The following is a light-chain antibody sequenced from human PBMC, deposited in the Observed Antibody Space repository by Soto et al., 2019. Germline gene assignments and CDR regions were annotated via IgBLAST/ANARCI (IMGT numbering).Light chain of an antibody. CDR1: QSVSSSY. CDR2: GAS. V-gene: IGKV3-20*01. J-gene: IGKJ4*01. Sequence: EIVLTQSPGTLSLSPGERATLSCRASQSVSSSYLAWYQQKSGQAPRLLIYGASSRATGIPDRFSGSASGTDFTLTLSRLEPEDFAVYYCQQYGSSPLTFGGGTKVEIK. CDR3: QQYGSSPLT.